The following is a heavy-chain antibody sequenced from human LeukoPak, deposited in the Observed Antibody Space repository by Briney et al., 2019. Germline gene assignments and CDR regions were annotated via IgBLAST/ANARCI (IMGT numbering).Heavy chain of an antibody. J-gene: IGHJ4*02. Sequence: GGSLRLSCAASGFTFSSYSMNWVRQAPGKGLEWVSSISSSSSYIYYADSVKGRFTISRDNAKNSLYLQMNSLRAEDTAVYYCARDPARYYYDSSGSDFDYWGQGTLVTVSS. CDR1: GFTFSSYS. D-gene: IGHD3-22*01. CDR2: ISSSSSYI. V-gene: IGHV3-21*01. CDR3: ARDPARYYYDSSGSDFDY.